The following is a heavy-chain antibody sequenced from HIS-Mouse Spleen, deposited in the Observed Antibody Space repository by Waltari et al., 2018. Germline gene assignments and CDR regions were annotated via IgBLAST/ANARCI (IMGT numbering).Heavy chain of an antibody. CDR1: GGSISSSSYY. J-gene: IGHJ2*01. CDR2: SYYSGST. D-gene: IGHD6-13*01. CDR3: AREIPYSSSWYDWYFDL. Sequence: QLQLQESGPGLVKPSETLSLTCTVPGGSISSSSYYWGWIRQPPGQGLEWIGSSYYSGSTYYNPSLKSRVTISVDTSKNQFSLKLSSVTAADTAVYYCAREIPYSSSWYDWYFDLWGRGTLVTVSS. V-gene: IGHV4-39*07.